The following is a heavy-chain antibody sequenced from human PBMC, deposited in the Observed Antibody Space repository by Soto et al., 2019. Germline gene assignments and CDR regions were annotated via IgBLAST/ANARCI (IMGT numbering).Heavy chain of an antibody. V-gene: IGHV3-30*03. CDR2: ISYDGSNK. D-gene: IGHD6-19*01. CDR3: ATYSSGWSRGRVDY. CDR1: GFTFSSYG. Sequence: PGGSLRLSCAASGFTFSSYGMHWVRQAPGKGLEWVAVISYDGSNKYYADSVKGRFTISRDNSKNTLYLQMNSLRAEDTAVYYCATYSSGWSRGRVDYWGQGTLVTVSS. J-gene: IGHJ4*02.